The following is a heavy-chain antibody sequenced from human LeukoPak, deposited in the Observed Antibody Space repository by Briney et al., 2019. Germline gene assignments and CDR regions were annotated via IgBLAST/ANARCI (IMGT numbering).Heavy chain of an antibody. V-gene: IGHV3-9*01. CDR2: ISWNSGVI. D-gene: IGHD1-7*01. CDR1: GFTFDDYA. J-gene: IGHJ4*02. CDR3: ARELLSLDY. Sequence: GGSLRLSCAASGFTFDDYAMHWVRQAPGKGLEWVSGISWNSGVIGYADSVKGRFTISRDNAKNSLYLQMNSLRAEDTAVYYCARELLSLDYWGQGTLVTVSS.